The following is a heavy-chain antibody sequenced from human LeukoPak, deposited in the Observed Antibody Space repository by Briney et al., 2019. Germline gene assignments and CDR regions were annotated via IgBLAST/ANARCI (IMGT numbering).Heavy chain of an antibody. CDR3: ARDLAILSYYFDY. CDR2: ISYDGSNE. CDR1: EITFINYA. J-gene: IGHJ4*02. D-gene: IGHD3-9*01. V-gene: IGHV3-30*04. Sequence: PGRSLRLSCAASEITFINYAMHWVRQAPGKGLEWVAVISYDGSNEYYADSVKGRFTISRDNSKNTLYLQMNSLKTEDTAVYYCARDLAILSYYFDYWGQGTLVTVSS.